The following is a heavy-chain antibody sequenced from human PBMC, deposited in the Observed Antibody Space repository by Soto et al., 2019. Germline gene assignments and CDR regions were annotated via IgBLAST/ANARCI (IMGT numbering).Heavy chain of an antibody. V-gene: IGHV3-30*18. CDR3: AKALGVDYYYGMDV. CDR1: GFTFSSYG. J-gene: IGHJ6*02. D-gene: IGHD3-16*01. CDR2: ISYDGSNK. Sequence: QVQLVESGGGVVQPGRSLRLSCAASGFTFSSYGMHWVRQAPGKGLEWVAVISYDGSNKYYADSVKGRFTISRDNSKNTLYLQMNSLRAEDTAVYYCAKALGVDYYYGMDVWRQGTTVTVSS.